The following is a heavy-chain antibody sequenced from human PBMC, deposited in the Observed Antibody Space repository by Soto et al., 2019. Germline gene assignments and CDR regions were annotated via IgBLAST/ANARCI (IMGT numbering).Heavy chain of an antibody. CDR2: IYYSGST. D-gene: IGHD5-18*01. J-gene: IGHJ6*02. CDR3: ARSYRDYGMDV. V-gene: IGHV4-28*01. CDR1: GYSISSSHW. Sequence: QVQLQESGPGLVKPSDTLSLTCAVSGYSISSSHWWGWLRQHPGKGLECIGYIYYSGSTYYNPSLKSRVTMSVVTSKYQVSLKVSSVTAVDTAVYYCARSYRDYGMDVWGQGTTVTVSS.